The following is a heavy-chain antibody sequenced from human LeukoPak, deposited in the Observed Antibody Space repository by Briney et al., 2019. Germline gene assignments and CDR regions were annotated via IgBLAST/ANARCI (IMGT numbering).Heavy chain of an antibody. D-gene: IGHD3-10*01. Sequence: GGSLRPSCAASGFTFSSYAMSWVRQAPGKGLEWVSAISGSGGSTYYADSAKGRFTISRDNSKNTLYLQMNSLRAEDTAVYYCAKDPKGFITMVRGVITYFDYWGQGTLVTVSS. CDR3: AKDPKGFITMVRGVITYFDY. J-gene: IGHJ4*02. V-gene: IGHV3-23*01. CDR1: GFTFSSYA. CDR2: ISGSGGST.